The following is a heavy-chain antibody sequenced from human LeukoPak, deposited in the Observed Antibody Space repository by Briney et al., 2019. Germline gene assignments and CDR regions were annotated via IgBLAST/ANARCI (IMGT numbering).Heavy chain of an antibody. CDR1: GFTFSSYA. J-gene: IGHJ3*02. V-gene: IGHV3-30*04. Sequence: PGGSLRLSCAASGFTFSSYAMHWVRQAPGKGLEWVAVISYDGSNKYYADSVKGRFTISRDNAKTSLFLQMNSLGAEDTAVYYCARDTLVYADSPDAFDIWGQGTMVTVSS. CDR2: ISYDGSNK. CDR3: ARDTLVYADSPDAFDI. D-gene: IGHD4-17*01.